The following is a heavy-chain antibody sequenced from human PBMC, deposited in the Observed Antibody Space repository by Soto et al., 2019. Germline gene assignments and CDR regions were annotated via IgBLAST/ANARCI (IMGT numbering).Heavy chain of an antibody. Sequence: PGGYLRLSCAASGFTFSDFTTYAVHWVRQAPGQWLEWVAVVLLDGRNEYYTESVMGLFTVALDLSKNTMSLQMNSLRAEDTAVYYCVQVRQTRVEYPLSSVFWGQGSLCTVSS. V-gene: IGHV3-33*01. CDR1: GFTFSDFTTYA. J-gene: IGHJ4*02. CDR2: VLLDGRNE. CDR3: VQVRQTRVEYPLSSVF. D-gene: IGHD2-15*01.